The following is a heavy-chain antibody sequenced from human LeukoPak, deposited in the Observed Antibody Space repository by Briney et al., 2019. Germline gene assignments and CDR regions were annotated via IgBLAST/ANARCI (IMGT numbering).Heavy chain of an antibody. CDR3: ARSNYDFWSGYYSFDY. D-gene: IGHD3-3*01. CDR1: GGTFSSYA. V-gene: IGHV1-3*03. J-gene: IGHJ4*02. Sequence: ASVKVSCKASGGTFSSYAISWVRQAPGQGLEWMGWINAGNGNTKYSQEFQGRVTITRDTSASTAYMELSSLRSEDMAVYYCARSNYDFWSGYYSFDYWGQGTLVTVSS. CDR2: INAGNGNT.